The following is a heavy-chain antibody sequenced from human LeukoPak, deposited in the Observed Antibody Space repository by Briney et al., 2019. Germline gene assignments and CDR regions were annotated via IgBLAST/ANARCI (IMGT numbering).Heavy chain of an antibody. D-gene: IGHD3-22*01. Sequence: SETLSLTCTVSGGSISSSSYYWGWIRQPPGKGLEWIGSIYYSGSTYYNPSLKSRVTISVDTSKNQFSLKLSSVTAADTAVYYCARSSTYYYDSSGYGDAFDIWGQGTMVTVSS. CDR3: ARSSTYYYDSSGYGDAFDI. V-gene: IGHV4-39*07. CDR2: IYYSGST. J-gene: IGHJ3*02. CDR1: GGSISSSSYY.